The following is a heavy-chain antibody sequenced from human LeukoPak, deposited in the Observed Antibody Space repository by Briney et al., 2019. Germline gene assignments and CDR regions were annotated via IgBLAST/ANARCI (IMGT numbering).Heavy chain of an antibody. J-gene: IGHJ4*02. CDR3: ARRGSGTYSHYDY. CDR2: IGGSDET. Sequence: GGSLRLSCAASGFTFTSYAMSWVRQAPGKGLEWVSSIGGSDETYYRDSVKGRFTISRDNSKNTLYLQMNSLRAEDAAVYYCARRGSGTYSHYDYWGQGTLVTVSS. D-gene: IGHD3-10*01. V-gene: IGHV3-23*01. CDR1: GFTFTSYA.